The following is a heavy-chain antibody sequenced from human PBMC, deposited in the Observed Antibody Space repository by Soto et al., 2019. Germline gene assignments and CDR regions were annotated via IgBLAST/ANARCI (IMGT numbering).Heavy chain of an antibody. V-gene: IGHV3-23*01. CDR3: AKDSKYYDFWSGHGWFEP. J-gene: IGHJ5*02. D-gene: IGHD3-3*01. Sequence: QPVGSLRLSCASSVFTFSSYAMNCVRQSPGRGLEWVSTISASGDDTYYADSVKGRLTISRDNSKNTLYLQMNSLRAEDTAVYYCAKDSKYYDFWSGHGWFEPWGQGTLVSVSS. CDR2: ISASGDDT. CDR1: VFTFSSYA.